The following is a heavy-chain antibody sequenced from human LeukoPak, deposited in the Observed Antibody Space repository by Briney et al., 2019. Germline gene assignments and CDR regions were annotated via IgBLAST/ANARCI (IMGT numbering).Heavy chain of an antibody. J-gene: IGHJ5*02. CDR1: GGSISSGDYY. CDR2: MYYSGST. D-gene: IGHD3-22*01. CDR3: ARPYYYGSRIDP. Sequence: SETLSITCTVSGGSISSGDYYWSWIRQPPGKGLEWIANMYYSGSTYYNPSLKSRVTMSADTSKNQLSLKLSSVTAADTAVYYCARPYYYGSRIDPWGQGILVTVSS. V-gene: IGHV4-30-4*01.